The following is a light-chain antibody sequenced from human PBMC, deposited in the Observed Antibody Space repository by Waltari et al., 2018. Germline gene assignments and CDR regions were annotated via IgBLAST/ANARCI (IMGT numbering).Light chain of an antibody. V-gene: IGKV3-20*01. J-gene: IGKJ1*01. CDR1: QIISSSS. Sequence: SSRANQIISSSSAWYQQKPGQAPLLLFCDAARRDSGIAERFGGCGSGTDFTLTSSRLEPDDFALYYCQHYERFPVTFGQGTKVEIK. CDR2: DAA. CDR3: QHYERFPVT.